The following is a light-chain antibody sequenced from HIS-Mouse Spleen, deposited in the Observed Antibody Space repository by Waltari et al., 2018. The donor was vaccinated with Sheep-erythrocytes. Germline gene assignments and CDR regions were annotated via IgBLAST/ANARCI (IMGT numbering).Light chain of an antibody. CDR3: CSYAGSYNHV. J-gene: IGLJ1*01. CDR2: EGS. CDR1: RSDAGRYNL. V-gene: IGLV2-23*01. Sequence: QSALTQPASVSGSPGQSITISCTGTRSDAGRYNLVSWYQQHPGKAPKLMIYEGSKRPSGVSNRFSGSKSGNTASLTISGLQAEDEADYYCCSYAGSYNHVFATGTKVTVL.